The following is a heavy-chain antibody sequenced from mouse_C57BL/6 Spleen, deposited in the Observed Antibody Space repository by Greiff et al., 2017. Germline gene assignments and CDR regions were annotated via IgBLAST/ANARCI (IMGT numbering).Heavy chain of an antibody. J-gene: IGHJ1*03. CDR1: GYAFSSSW. CDR3: AGSNEDWYFDV. CDR2: IYPGDGDT. Sequence: ESGPELVKPGASVKISCKASGYAFSSSWMNWVKQRPGKGLEWIGRIYPGDGDTNYNGKFKGKATLTADKSSSTAYMQLSSLTSEDSAVYFCAGSNEDWYFDVWGTGTTVTVSS. V-gene: IGHV1-82*01. D-gene: IGHD2-5*01.